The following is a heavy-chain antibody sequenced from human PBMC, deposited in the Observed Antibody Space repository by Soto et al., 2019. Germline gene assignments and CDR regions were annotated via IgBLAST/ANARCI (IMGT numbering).Heavy chain of an antibody. CDR2: IYSSGTS. J-gene: IGHJ6*03. V-gene: IGHV4-59*08. CDR1: GGSLTGLY. Sequence: QVQLQESGPGLVKPSETLSLTCSVSGGSLTGLYWTWVRQPPGRGLAWIGWIYSSGTSNYNSALTSRDTMSVDTSTNQFSLKLTSVTAADTAMYYCARLRNHYFLDVWGRGTPVTVSS. CDR3: ARLRNHYFLDV. D-gene: IGHD1-1*01.